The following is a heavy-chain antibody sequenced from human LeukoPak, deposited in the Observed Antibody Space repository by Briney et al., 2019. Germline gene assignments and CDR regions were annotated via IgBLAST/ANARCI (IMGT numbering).Heavy chain of an antibody. CDR1: GFTFSSYW. V-gene: IGHV3-74*01. CDR2: INSDGSST. J-gene: IGHJ4*02. D-gene: IGHD6-13*01. CDR3: AKGIAAAGVYYFDY. Sequence: PGGSLRLSCAASGFTFSSYWMHWVRQAPGKGLVWVSRINSDGSSTNYADSVKGRFTISRDNSKNTLYLQMDSLRAEDTAVYYCAKGIAAAGVYYFDYWGQGTLVTVSS.